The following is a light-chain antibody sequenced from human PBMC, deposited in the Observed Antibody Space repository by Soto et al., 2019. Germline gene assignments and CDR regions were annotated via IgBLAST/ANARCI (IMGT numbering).Light chain of an antibody. CDR3: QQYDSSFT. Sequence: VLTQSPATLSLSPGERATLSCTASQHVTTTYIAWYQQKFGQAPRLLLYGASTRATGTPDRFTGGGFGTDFTLTISRVEPEDFAVYYCQQYDSSFTFGGGTKVEMK. V-gene: IGKV3-20*01. J-gene: IGKJ4*01. CDR1: QHVTTTY. CDR2: GAS.